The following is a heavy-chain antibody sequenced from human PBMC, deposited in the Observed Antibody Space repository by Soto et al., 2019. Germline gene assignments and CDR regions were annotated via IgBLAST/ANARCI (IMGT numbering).Heavy chain of an antibody. D-gene: IGHD2-8*01. V-gene: IGHV3-64*01. Sequence: GGSLRLSCAASGFTFSSYAMHWVRQAPGKGLEYVSAISSNGGSTYYANSVKGRFTISRDNSKNTLYLQMGSLRAEDMAVYYCARDIRYCTNGVCSYLRPYYYYYMDVWGKGTTVTVSS. CDR2: ISSNGGST. J-gene: IGHJ6*03. CDR1: GFTFSSYA. CDR3: ARDIRYCTNGVCSYLRPYYYYYMDV.